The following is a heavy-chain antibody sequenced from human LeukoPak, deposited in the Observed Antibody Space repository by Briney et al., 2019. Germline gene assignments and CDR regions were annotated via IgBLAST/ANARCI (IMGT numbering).Heavy chain of an antibody. CDR1: GYTLTELS. CDR3: ATDLGHVRWTNDY. J-gene: IGHJ4*02. CDR2: FDPEDGET. D-gene: IGHD3-16*01. Sequence: ASVTVSCKVSGYTLTELSMHWVRQAPGKGLEWMGGFDPEDGETIYAQKFQGRVTMTEDTSTDTAYMELSSLRSEDTAVYYCATDLGHVRWTNDYWGQGTLVTVSS. V-gene: IGHV1-24*01.